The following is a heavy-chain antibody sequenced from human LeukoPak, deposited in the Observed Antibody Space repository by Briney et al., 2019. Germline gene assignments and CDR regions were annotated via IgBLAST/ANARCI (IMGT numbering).Heavy chain of an antibody. V-gene: IGHV1-69*13. Sequence: ASVKVSCKASGGTFSSYAISWVRQAPGQGLEWMGGIIPIFGTANYAQKFQGRVTITADESTSTAYMELSSLRSEDTAVYYCAGEGGIVANYYYYYGMDVWGQGTTVTVSS. CDR3: AGEGGIVANYYYYYGMDV. J-gene: IGHJ6*02. D-gene: IGHD5-12*01. CDR1: GGTFSSYA. CDR2: IIPIFGTA.